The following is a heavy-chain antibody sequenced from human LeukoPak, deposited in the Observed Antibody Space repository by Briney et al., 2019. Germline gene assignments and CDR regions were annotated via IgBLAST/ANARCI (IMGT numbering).Heavy chain of an antibody. CDR2: IYYSGSN. J-gene: IGHJ3*02. D-gene: IGHD7-27*01. V-gene: IGHV4-59*01. CDR1: GDSITSYY. CDR3: AREFVTGDGTFDI. Sequence: PSETLYLTCTVSGDSITSYYWIWIRQPPGKGREWIGYIYYSGSNNYNPSLKSRITISIGTSKNQFSLKLRSVTAADTVVYYCAREFVTGDGTFDIWGQRTMVTVSS.